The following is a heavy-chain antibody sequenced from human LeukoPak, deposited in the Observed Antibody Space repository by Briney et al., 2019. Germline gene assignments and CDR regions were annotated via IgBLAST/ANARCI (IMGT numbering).Heavy chain of an antibody. D-gene: IGHD3-10*01. CDR1: GGSINSAGYY. CDR3: ARDAEYYYGSGSYSSGIDV. V-gene: IGHV4-31*03. CDR2: MYYSGTT. Sequence: TLSLTCTVSGGSINSAGYYWSWIRQHPGKGLEWLGYMYYSGTTYYNPSLKSRVIISVDMSKNQFSLKLSSVTAADTAVYYCARDAEYYYGSGSYSSGIDVWGQGTTVTVSS. J-gene: IGHJ6*02.